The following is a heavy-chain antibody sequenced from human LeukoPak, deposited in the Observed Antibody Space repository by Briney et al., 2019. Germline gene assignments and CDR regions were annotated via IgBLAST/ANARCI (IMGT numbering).Heavy chain of an antibody. Sequence: SETLSLTCAVYGGSFSGYYWSWLRQPPGKGLEWIGEINHSGSTNYNPSLKSRVTISVDTSKNQFSLKLSSVTAADTAVYYCARETLYPTFDYWGQGTLVTVSA. CDR3: ARETLYPTFDY. CDR1: GGSFSGYY. V-gene: IGHV4-34*01. D-gene: IGHD2-8*01. CDR2: INHSGST. J-gene: IGHJ4*02.